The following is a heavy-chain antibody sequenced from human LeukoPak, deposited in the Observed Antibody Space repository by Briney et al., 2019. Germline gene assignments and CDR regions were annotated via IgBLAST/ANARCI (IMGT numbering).Heavy chain of an antibody. J-gene: IGHJ4*02. CDR1: GGSISSSSYY. Sequence: SEALSLTCTVSGGSISSSSYYWGWIRQPPGKGLEWIGSIYYSGSTYYNPPLKSRVTISVDTSKNQFSLKLGSVTAADTAVYYCASQHRLDYWGQGTLVTVSS. CDR3: ASQHRLDY. D-gene: IGHD3-16*01. V-gene: IGHV4-39*01. CDR2: IYYSGST.